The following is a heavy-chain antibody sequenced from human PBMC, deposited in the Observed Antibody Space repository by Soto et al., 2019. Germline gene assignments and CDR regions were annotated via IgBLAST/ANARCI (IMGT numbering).Heavy chain of an antibody. CDR2: ISGGADYT. CDR3: AKAINDYYAPLDD. D-gene: IGHD3-3*01. Sequence: EVQLLESGGGLVQPGGSLRLSCTASGFTFSNYAMGWVRQAPGKGLEWVSVISGGADYTHYADSVKGRFTISRDNSKNTLYVQMDSLRAEDTAVYYGAKAINDYYAPLDDWGQVMLFTVSS. CDR1: GFTFSNYA. V-gene: IGHV3-23*01. J-gene: IGHJ4*02.